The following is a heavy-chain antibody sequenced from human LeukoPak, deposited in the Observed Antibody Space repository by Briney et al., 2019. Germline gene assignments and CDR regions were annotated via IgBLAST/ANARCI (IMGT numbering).Heavy chain of an antibody. CDR2: ISGSGGRT. CDR3: AKIGPHIVVVTAPFDY. CDR1: GFTFSSYS. Sequence: GGSLRLSCAASGFTFSSYSMSWVRQPPGKGLEWVSAISGSGGRTYYADSVKGRFTISRDNSKNTLYLQMNSLRAEDTAVYYCAKIGPHIVVVTAPFDYWGQGTLVTVSS. D-gene: IGHD2-21*02. J-gene: IGHJ4*02. V-gene: IGHV3-23*01.